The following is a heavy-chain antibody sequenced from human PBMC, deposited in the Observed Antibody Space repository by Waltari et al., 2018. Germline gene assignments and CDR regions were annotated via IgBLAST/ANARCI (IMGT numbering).Heavy chain of an antibody. CDR2: IYHSGRT. CDR3: ARGIAAGPEYFQH. D-gene: IGHD6-25*01. J-gene: IGHJ1*01. CDR1: GYSISSGYY. Sequence: QVQLQESGPGLVKPSETLSLTCAVSGYSISSGYYWGWIRQPPGKGLEWIGSIYHSGRTYYNPSLKSRVTISVDTSKNQFSLKLSSVTAADTAVYYCARGIAAGPEYFQHWGQGTLVTVSS. V-gene: IGHV4-38-2*01.